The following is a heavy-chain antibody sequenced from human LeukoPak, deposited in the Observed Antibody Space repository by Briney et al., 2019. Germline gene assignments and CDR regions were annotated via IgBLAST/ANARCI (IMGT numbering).Heavy chain of an antibody. D-gene: IGHD5-12*01. CDR3: ARGVATIPYYFDY. J-gene: IGHJ4*02. CDR1: GDNISSNSAA. Sequence: SQTLSLTCAISGDNISSNSAAWNWIRQFPSRGLEWLGRTFYRSKWYNSYAVSVKSRITINPDTSKNHFSLQLNSVTPEDTAVYYCARGVATIPYYFDYWGQGALVTVSS. V-gene: IGHV6-1*01. CDR2: TFYRSKWYN.